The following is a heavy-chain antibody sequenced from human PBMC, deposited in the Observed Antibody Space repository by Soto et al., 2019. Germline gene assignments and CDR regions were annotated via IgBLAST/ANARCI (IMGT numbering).Heavy chain of an antibody. V-gene: IGHV4-34*01. J-gene: IGHJ4*02. Sequence: SETLSLTCAVYGGSFSGYSWTWIRQPPGTGLEWIGEINHSGSTNYNPSLKSRVTISVDTSKNQFSLKLTSVTAADTAVYYCARDKITGLFDYWGQGTLVTXSS. CDR1: GGSFSGYS. CDR2: INHSGST. CDR3: ARDKITGLFDY. D-gene: IGHD2-8*02.